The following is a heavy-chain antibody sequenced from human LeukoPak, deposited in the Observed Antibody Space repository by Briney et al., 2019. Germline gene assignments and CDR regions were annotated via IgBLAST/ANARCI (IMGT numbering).Heavy chain of an antibody. CDR3: ARTLGKPYCSSTSCSIGGLYFDY. Sequence: SEPLPLTCTVSGGSISSYYWSWIRQPPGKGLEWIGYIYTSGSTNYNPSLRSRVTISVDTSKNQFSLKLSSVTAADTAVYYCARTLGKPYCSSTSCSIGGLYFDYWGQGTLVTVSS. CDR2: IYTSGST. V-gene: IGHV4-4*09. CDR1: GGSISSYY. D-gene: IGHD2-2*01. J-gene: IGHJ4*02.